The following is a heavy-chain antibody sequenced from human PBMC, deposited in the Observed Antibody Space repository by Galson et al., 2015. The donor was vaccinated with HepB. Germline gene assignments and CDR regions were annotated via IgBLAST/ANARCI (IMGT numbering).Heavy chain of an antibody. V-gene: IGHV3-23*01. CDR1: GFTFSSYA. D-gene: IGHD3-10*01. J-gene: IGHJ4*02. CDR2: ISDSGAGT. CDR3: AKHDGFGELLSPFDY. Sequence: SLRLSCAGSGFTFSSYAMSWVRQAPGKGLEWVSGISDSGAGTYYADSVKGRFTISRDNSQNALFLQMSSLRAEDMAVYYCAKHDGFGELLSPFDYWGQGTLVTVSS.